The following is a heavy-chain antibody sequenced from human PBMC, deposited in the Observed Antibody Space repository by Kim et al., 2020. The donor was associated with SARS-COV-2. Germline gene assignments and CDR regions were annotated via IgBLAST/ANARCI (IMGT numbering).Heavy chain of an antibody. V-gene: IGHV4-34*01. CDR3: ARALSIAVAGTGYYFDY. D-gene: IGHD6-19*01. CDR2: INHSGST. J-gene: IGHJ4*02. Sequence: SETLSLTCAVYGGSFSGYYWSWIRQPPGKGLEWIGEINHSGSTNYNPSLKSRVTISVDTSKNQFSLKLSSVTAADTAVYYCARALSIAVAGTGYYFDYWGQGTLVTVSS. CDR1: GGSFSGYY.